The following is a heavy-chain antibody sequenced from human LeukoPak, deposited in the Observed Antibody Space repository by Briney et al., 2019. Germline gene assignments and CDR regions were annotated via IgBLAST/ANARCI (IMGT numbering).Heavy chain of an antibody. V-gene: IGHV4-34*01. CDR2: INHSGST. CDR1: GGSFSGYY. Sequence: PSETLSLTCAVYGGSFSGYYWSWIRQPPGKGLEWIGEINHSGSTNYNPSHKSRVTISVDTSKNQFSLKLSSVTAADTAVYYCARLPLRGYKSRSKYYFDYWGQGTLVTVSS. J-gene: IGHJ4*02. D-gene: IGHD5-18*01. CDR3: ARLPLRGYKSRSKYYFDY.